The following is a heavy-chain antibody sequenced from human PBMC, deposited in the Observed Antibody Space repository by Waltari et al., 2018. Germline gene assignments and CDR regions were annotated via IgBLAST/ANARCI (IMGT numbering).Heavy chain of an antibody. D-gene: IGHD1-26*01. Sequence: EVQLVESGGGLVQPGGSLRLSCAASGLTFSNYWMNWVRQAPGKGLEWVAGIKPDGSEKYYWDSVKGRFTISRDNAKSSLYLRMNSLRAEDTAMYYCARGSVGALDHWGQGTLVTVSS. V-gene: IGHV3-7*01. CDR1: GLTFSNYW. CDR3: ARGSVGALDH. J-gene: IGHJ4*02. CDR2: IKPDGSEK.